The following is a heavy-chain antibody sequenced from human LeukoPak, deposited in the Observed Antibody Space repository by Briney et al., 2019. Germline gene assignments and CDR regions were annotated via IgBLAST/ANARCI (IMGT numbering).Heavy chain of an antibody. J-gene: IGHJ6*03. CDR1: SDSIFSSNW. CDR2: IFHSGST. Sequence: SSETLSLTCTVSSDSIFSSNWWSWVRQPPGKGLEWIGQIFHSGSTSYNPSLKSRVTISVDTSKNQFSLKLSSVTAADTAVYYCARAVKILRSGYYNYYYYMDVWGKGTTVTVSS. V-gene: IGHV4-4*02. D-gene: IGHD3-3*01. CDR3: ARAVKILRSGYYNYYYYMDV.